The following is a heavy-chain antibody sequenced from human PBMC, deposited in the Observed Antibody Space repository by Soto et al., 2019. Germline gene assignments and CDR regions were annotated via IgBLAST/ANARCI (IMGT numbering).Heavy chain of an antibody. Sequence: GASVKVSCKASGGTFSSYAISWVRQAPGQGLEWMGWINPNSGGTNYAQKFQGRVTMTRDTSISTAYMELSRLRSDDTAVYYCARVSNYDILTGYYQLDYWGQGTLVTVSS. D-gene: IGHD3-9*01. CDR1: GGTFSSYA. J-gene: IGHJ4*02. CDR2: INPNSGGT. CDR3: ARVSNYDILTGYYQLDY. V-gene: IGHV1-2*02.